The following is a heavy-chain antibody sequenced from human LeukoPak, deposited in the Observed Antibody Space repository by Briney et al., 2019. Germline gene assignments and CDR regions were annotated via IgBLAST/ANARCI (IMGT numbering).Heavy chain of an antibody. J-gene: IGHJ4*02. CDR1: GFIFRSYW. CDR3: ASTSRYCSSTTCYTFDY. Sequence: GGSLRLSCAASGFIFRSYWMSWVRQAPWKGLEWVANIKQDGSEKYYVDSVKGRFTISRDNAKSSLYLQMNSLRAEDTAVYYCASTSRYCSSTTCYTFDYWGQGALVTVSS. D-gene: IGHD2-2*01. V-gene: IGHV3-7*01. CDR2: IKQDGSEK.